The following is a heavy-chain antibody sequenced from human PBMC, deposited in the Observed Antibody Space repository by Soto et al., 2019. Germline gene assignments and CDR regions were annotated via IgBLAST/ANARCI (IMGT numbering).Heavy chain of an antibody. CDR1: GGSMNSGGYC. D-gene: IGHD2-15*01. V-gene: IGHV4-31*03. CDR3: SRGILV. J-gene: IGHJ4*02. CDR2: ISYGGTT. Sequence: QVQLQESGPGLVKSSQTLSLTCTVSGGSMNSGGYCWNWIRQHPGEGLEWIGCISYGGTTSYNPSLKSRVTISVDTSKNQFSLKLSSVTAADTAVYYCSRGILVWGQGTLITVSS.